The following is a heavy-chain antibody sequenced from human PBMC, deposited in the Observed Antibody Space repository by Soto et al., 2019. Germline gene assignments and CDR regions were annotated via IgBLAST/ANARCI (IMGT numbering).Heavy chain of an antibody. CDR1: GYTFTSYY. V-gene: IGHV1-46*01. Sequence: QVQLVQSGAEVKKPGASVKVSCKESGYTFTSYYMHWVRQAPGQGLAWMGIINPSGGSTSYAQKFQGRVTMTRDTSTSTVYMELSSLRSEDTAVYYCARAREQAAAGDYWGQGTLVTVSS. CDR3: ARAREQAAAGDY. CDR2: INPSGGST. J-gene: IGHJ4*02. D-gene: IGHD6-13*01.